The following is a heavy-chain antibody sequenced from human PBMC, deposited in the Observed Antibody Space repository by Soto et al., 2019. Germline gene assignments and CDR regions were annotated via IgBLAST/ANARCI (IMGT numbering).Heavy chain of an antibody. D-gene: IGHD2-15*01. CDR1: GYSFTSYG. CDR3: ARDLLGSFDV. Sequence: QVQLMQSGAVVKKPGASVKVSCKASGYSFTSYGIGWVRQAPGRGLEWMGWINTNNGNTNSAQRLQGRVTMTADTSTRTAYMELRSLRFDDTAVYYCARDLLGSFDVWGQGTMVTISS. J-gene: IGHJ3*01. CDR2: INTNNGNT. V-gene: IGHV1-18*01.